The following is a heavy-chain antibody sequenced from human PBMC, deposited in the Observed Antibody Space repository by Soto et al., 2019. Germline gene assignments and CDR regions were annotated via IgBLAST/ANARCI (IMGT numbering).Heavy chain of an antibody. Sequence: GGSLRLSCAASGFTFSSYSMNWVRQAPGKGLEWVSSISSSSSYIYYADSVKGRFTISRDNAKNSLYLQMNSVRAEDSVVYYCARDYVDSSGYYCNFDYWGQGTLVTVSS. CDR1: GFTFSSYS. V-gene: IGHV3-21*01. J-gene: IGHJ4*02. D-gene: IGHD3-22*01. CDR3: ARDYVDSSGYYCNFDY. CDR2: ISSSSSYI.